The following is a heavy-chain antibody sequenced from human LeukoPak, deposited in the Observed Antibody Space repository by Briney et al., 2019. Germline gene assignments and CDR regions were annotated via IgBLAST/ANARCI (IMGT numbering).Heavy chain of an antibody. D-gene: IGHD6-19*01. CDR3: AKDSYVSGWYLMDYFDY. J-gene: IGHJ4*02. V-gene: IGHV3-48*04. Sequence: GGSLRLSCAASGFTFSSHAFNWVRQGPGKGLEWISFITSSSSTIYYADSVKGRFTISRDNAKNSLYLQMNSLRAEDTALYYCAKDSYVSGWYLMDYFDYWGQGTLVTVSS. CDR2: ITSSSSTI. CDR1: GFTFSSHA.